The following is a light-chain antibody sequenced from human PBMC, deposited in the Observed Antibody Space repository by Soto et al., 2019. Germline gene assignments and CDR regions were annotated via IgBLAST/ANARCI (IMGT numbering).Light chain of an antibody. J-gene: IGLJ1*01. CDR2: EVS. V-gene: IGLV2-18*02. CDR3: GSWDSSLSAYV. CDR1: STDFVGYNR. Sequence: QSVLTQPPSVSGSPGQSVTISCTGTSTDFVGYNRVSWYQQPPGTAPKLMIYEVSKRPSGVPDRFSGSKSGTSATLGITGFQTGDEADYYCGSWDSSLSAYVFGTGTKVTVL.